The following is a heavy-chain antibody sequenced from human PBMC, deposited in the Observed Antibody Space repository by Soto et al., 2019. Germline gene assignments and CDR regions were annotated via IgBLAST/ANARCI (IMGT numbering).Heavy chain of an antibody. CDR2: ISGSGGST. Sequence: PGGSLRLSCAASGFTFSSYAMSWFRQAPGKGLEWVSAISGSGGSTYYADSVKGRFTISRDNSKNTLYLQMNSLRAEDTAVYYCAKPQLYYDILTGPTALDYWGQGTLVTVSS. V-gene: IGHV3-23*01. CDR3: AKPQLYYDILTGPTALDY. D-gene: IGHD3-9*01. J-gene: IGHJ4*02. CDR1: GFTFSSYA.